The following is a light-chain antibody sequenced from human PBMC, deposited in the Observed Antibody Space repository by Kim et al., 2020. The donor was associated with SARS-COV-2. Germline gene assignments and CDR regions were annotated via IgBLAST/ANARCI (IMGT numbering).Light chain of an antibody. CDR1: QSVSSY. CDR3: QQRSNWPLT. V-gene: IGKV3-11*01. Sequence: DIVLTQSPATLSLSPGERATLSCRASQSVSSYLAWYQQKPGQAPRLLIYDASNRATGIPARFSGSGSGTDFTLTISSLEPEDFAVYYCQQRSNWPLTFGGGTKLEI. J-gene: IGKJ4*01. CDR2: DAS.